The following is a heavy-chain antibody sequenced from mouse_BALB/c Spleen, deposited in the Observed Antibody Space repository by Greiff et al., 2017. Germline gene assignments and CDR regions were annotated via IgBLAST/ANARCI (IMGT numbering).Heavy chain of an antibody. J-gene: IGHJ4*01. Sequence: VQLQQSGPGLVQPSQSLSITCTVSGFSLTSYGVHWVRQSPGKGLEWLGVIWSGGSTDYNAAFISRLSISKDNSKSQVFFKMNSLQANDTAIYYCARNIGSYGNYVYYYAMDYWGQGTSVTVSS. D-gene: IGHD2-1*01. CDR2: IWSGGST. V-gene: IGHV2-2*02. CDR3: ARNIGSYGNYVYYYAMDY. CDR1: GFSLTSYG.